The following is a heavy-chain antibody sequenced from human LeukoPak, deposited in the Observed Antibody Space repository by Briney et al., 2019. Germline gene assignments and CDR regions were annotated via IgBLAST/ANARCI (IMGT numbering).Heavy chain of an antibody. Sequence: AGGSLRLSCAASGFTFSGYAMSWVRQAPGKGLEWVSAISGSGGSTYYADSVKGRFTISRDNSKNTLYLQMNSLRAEDTAVYYCAKRSGGPSPFDYWGQGTLVTVSS. D-gene: IGHD3-3*01. CDR3: AKRSGGPSPFDY. V-gene: IGHV3-23*01. CDR2: ISGSGGST. J-gene: IGHJ4*02. CDR1: GFTFSGYA.